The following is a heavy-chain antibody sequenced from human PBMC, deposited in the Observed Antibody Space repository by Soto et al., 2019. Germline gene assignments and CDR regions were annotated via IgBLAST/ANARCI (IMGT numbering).Heavy chain of an antibody. CDR3: ASVLYYYYGMDV. Sequence: EVQLVESGGGLVKPGGSLRLSCAASGFTFSSYSMNWVRQAPGKGLEWVSSISSSSSYIYYADSVKGRFTISRDKAKNSLYLQMNSLRAEDTAVYYCASVLYYYYGMDVWGQGTTVTVSS. V-gene: IGHV3-21*01. CDR2: ISSSSSYI. J-gene: IGHJ6*02. D-gene: IGHD6-6*01. CDR1: GFTFSSYS.